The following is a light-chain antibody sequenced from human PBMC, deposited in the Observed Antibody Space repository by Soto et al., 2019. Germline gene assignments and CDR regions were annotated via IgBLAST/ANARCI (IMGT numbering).Light chain of an antibody. CDR1: SSNIGAGYN. J-gene: IGLJ3*02. CDR2: GNS. Sequence: QSVLTQPPSVSGAPGHRVTISCTGSSSNIGAGYNVHWYQQLPGTAPKLLIYGNSNRPSGVPDRFSGSKSGTSASLAITGLQAEDEADYYCQSYDSSLSGSVFGGGTTLTVL. CDR3: QSYDSSLSGSV. V-gene: IGLV1-40*01.